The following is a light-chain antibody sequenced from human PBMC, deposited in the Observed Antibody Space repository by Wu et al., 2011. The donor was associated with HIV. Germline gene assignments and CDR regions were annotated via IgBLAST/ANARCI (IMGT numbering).Light chain of an antibody. CDR1: QSVTYY. J-gene: IGKJ2*01. Sequence: EIVLTQSPVTLSLSPGERATLSCRASQSVTYYLAWYQQKPGQALRLLIHDVSSRASGIPARFSGSGSGTDFTLTISSLEPEDFAIYYCQQGSNWPLTFGQGTKVEIK. V-gene: IGKV3-11*01. CDR3: QQGSNWPLT. CDR2: DVS.